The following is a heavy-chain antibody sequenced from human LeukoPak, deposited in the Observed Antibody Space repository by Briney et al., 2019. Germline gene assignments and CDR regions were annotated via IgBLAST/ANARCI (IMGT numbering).Heavy chain of an antibody. CDR2: ISSTSTYI. V-gene: IGHV3-21*01. J-gene: IGHJ4*02. Sequence: PGGSLRLSCAASGFTFSSYSMNWVRQAPGKGLEWVSSISSTSTYIYYADSVKGRFTISRDNAKAKNSLYLQMNSLRAEDTAVYYCARDTSYDSSGSPFDYRGQGTLVTVSS. CDR1: GFTFSSYS. CDR3: ARDTSYDSSGSPFDY. D-gene: IGHD3-22*01.